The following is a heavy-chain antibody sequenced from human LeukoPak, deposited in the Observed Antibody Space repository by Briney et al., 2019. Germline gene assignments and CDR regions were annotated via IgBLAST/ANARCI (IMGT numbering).Heavy chain of an antibody. D-gene: IGHD4-4*01. CDR1: GFTFTDYS. CDR3: AKDDYSNYLPRY. J-gene: IGHJ4*02. Sequence: GGSLRLSCAASGFTFTDYSMNWVRQAPGKGLEWVSAISGSGGSTYYADSVKGRFTISRDNSKNTLYLQMNSLRAEDTAVYYCAKDDYSNYLPRYWGQGTLVTVSS. CDR2: ISGSGGST. V-gene: IGHV3-23*01.